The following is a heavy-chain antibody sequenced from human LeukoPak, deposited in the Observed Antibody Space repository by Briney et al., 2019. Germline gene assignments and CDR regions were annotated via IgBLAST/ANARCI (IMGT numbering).Heavy chain of an antibody. J-gene: IGHJ6*03. Sequence: PSETLSLTCTVSGGSISSHYWSWIRQPPGKGLEWIGYIYYSGSTNYNPSLKSRVTISVDTSKNQFSLKLSSVTAADTAVYYCARGLSGSYKRYYYYYYMDVWGKGTTVTVSS. CDR2: IYYSGST. CDR3: ARGLSGSYKRYYYYYYMDV. CDR1: GGSISSHY. D-gene: IGHD3-10*01. V-gene: IGHV4-59*11.